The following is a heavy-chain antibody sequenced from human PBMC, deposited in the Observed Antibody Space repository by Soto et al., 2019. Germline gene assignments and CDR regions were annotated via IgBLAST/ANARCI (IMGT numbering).Heavy chain of an antibody. CDR3: ANIGITIFGVVTSHPPLGPVDYYYMDV. CDR2: ISYDGSNK. D-gene: IGHD3-3*01. Sequence: QVQLVESGGGVVQPGRSLRLSCAASGFTFSSYGMHWVRQAPGKGLEWVAVISYDGSNKYYADSVKGRFTISRDNSKNTLYQQMNRLTAEDTAVYYGANIGITIFGVVTSHPPLGPVDYYYMDVWGKGTTVTVSS. V-gene: IGHV3-30*18. CDR1: GFTFSSYG. J-gene: IGHJ6*03.